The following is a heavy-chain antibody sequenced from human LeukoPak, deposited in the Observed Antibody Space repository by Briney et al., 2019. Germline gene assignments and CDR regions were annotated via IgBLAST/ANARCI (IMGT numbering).Heavy chain of an antibody. CDR3: ARVDRRGGYNYWVFDY. V-gene: IGHV4-59*08. CDR2: IYYSGST. CDR1: GGSMSSYY. Sequence: SETLSLTCTVSGGSMSSYYWSWIRQPPGKGLEWIGYIYYSGSTNYNPSLKSRVTISVDTSKNQFSLKLSSVTAADTAVYYCARVDRRGGYNYWVFDYWGQGTLVTVSS. D-gene: IGHD5-24*01. J-gene: IGHJ4*02.